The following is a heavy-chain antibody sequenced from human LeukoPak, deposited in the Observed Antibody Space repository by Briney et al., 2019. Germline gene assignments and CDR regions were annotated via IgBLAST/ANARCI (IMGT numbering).Heavy chain of an antibody. Sequence: GGSLRLSCAASGFTFSSYWMHWVRQAPGKGLVWVSRINSDGSSTSYADSVKGRFTISRDNAKNTLYLQMNSLRVEDTALYYCTRDSVGTNVPPPFDYWGQGTLVTVSS. V-gene: IGHV3-74*01. D-gene: IGHD1-26*01. J-gene: IGHJ4*02. CDR1: GFTFSSYW. CDR3: TRDSVGTNVPPPFDY. CDR2: INSDGSST.